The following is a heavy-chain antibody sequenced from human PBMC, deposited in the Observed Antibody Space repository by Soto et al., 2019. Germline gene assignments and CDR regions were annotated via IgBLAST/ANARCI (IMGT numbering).Heavy chain of an antibody. CDR3: ARSGFGELKGFDY. CDR1: GFTFSSYG. CDR2: IWYDGSNK. V-gene: IGHV3-33*01. Sequence: QVQLVESGGGVVQPGRSLRLSCAASGFTFSSYGMHWVRQAPGKGLEWVAVIWYDGSNKYYADSVKGRFPISRDNSKNTLYLQMNSLRAEDTAVYYCARSGFGELKGFDYWGQGTLVTVSS. D-gene: IGHD3-10*01. J-gene: IGHJ4*02.